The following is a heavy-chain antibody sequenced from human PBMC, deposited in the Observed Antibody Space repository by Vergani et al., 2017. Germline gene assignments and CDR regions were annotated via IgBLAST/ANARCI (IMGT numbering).Heavy chain of an antibody. CDR3: VRDRGLCAGGRCYTEAWDY. CDR2: ISLDGTNE. V-gene: IGHV3-30-3*01. J-gene: IGHJ4*02. D-gene: IGHD2-2*02. CDR1: GFALNRHA. Sequence: QVQLVESGGGVVQPGTSLRLSCVVSGFALNRHAMYWVRQAPGKELEWVVGISLDGTNEYYPDLVKGRFTISRDIAKNTLYLQVRSLRLEDTGVYHCVRDRGLCAGGRCYTEAWDYWGQGTPVTVSS.